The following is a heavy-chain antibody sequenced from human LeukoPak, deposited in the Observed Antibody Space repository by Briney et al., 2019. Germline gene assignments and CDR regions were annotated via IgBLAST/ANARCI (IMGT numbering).Heavy chain of an antibody. J-gene: IGHJ1*01. Sequence: SETLSLTCTVSGGSIGSSTYYWGWIRQPPGKGLEWIGYIYYSGSTNYNPSLKSRVTISVDTSKNQFSLKLSSVTAADTAVYYCARGGWYPESFQHWGQGALVTVSS. V-gene: IGHV4-61*05. CDR2: IYYSGST. CDR3: ARGGWYPESFQH. D-gene: IGHD6-19*01. CDR1: GGSIGSSTYY.